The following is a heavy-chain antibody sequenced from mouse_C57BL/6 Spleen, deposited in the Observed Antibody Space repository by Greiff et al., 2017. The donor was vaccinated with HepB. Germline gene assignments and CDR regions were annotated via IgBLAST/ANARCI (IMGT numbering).Heavy chain of an antibody. Sequence: EVKVVESGGGLVKPGGSLKLSCAASGFTFSSYAMSWVRQTPEKRLEWVATISDGGSYTYYPDNVKGRFTISRDNAKNNLYLQMSHLKSEDTAMYYCAREGLGRDWYFDVWGTGTTVTVSS. CDR1: GFTFSSYA. V-gene: IGHV5-4*01. D-gene: IGHD4-1*01. CDR3: AREGLGRDWYFDV. J-gene: IGHJ1*03. CDR2: ISDGGSYT.